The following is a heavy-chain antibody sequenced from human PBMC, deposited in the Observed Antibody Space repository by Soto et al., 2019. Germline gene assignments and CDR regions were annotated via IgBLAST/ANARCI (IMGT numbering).Heavy chain of an antibody. V-gene: IGHV1-24*01. D-gene: IGHD6-19*01. Sequence: ASVKFSCKVSGYTLTELSMHWVRQTPGKGLEWMGGFDPEDGETIYAQKFQGRVTMTEDTSTDTAYMELSSLRSEDTAVYYCATIGIIAVAGTDDYWGQGTLVTVS. CDR1: GYTLTELS. J-gene: IGHJ4*02. CDR2: FDPEDGET. CDR3: ATIGIIAVAGTDDY.